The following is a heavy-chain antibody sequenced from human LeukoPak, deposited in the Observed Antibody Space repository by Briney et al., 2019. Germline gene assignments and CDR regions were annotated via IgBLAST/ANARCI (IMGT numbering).Heavy chain of an antibody. CDR2: IRYDGSNK. J-gene: IGHJ3*02. CDR1: GFTFSSYG. V-gene: IGHV3-30*02. Sequence: GGSLSLSCAASGFTFSSYGMHWVRQAPGKGLEWVAFIRYDGSNKYYADSVKGRFTISRDNSKNTLYLQMNSLRAEDTAVYYCAKDLMDIVVVPAAIARLAIPREWHAFDIWGQGTMVTVSS. D-gene: IGHD2-2*02. CDR3: AKDLMDIVVVPAAIARLAIPREWHAFDI.